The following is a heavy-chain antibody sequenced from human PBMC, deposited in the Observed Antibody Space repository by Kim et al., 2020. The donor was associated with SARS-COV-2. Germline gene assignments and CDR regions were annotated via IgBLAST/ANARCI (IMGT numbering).Heavy chain of an antibody. CDR1: GYTFTSYG. CDR3: ARAGYSSSWYKNWFDP. V-gene: IGHV1-18*01. CDR2: ISAYNGNR. Sequence: ASVKVSCKASGYTFTSYGISWVRQAPGQGLEWMGWISAYNGNRNYAQKLQGRVTMTTDTSTSTAYMELRSLRSDDTAVYYCARAGYSSSWYKNWFDPWGQGTLVTVSS. D-gene: IGHD6-13*01. J-gene: IGHJ5*02.